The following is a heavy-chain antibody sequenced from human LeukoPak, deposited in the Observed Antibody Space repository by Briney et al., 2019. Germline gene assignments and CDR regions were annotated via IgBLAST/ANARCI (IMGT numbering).Heavy chain of an antibody. Sequence: PSETLSLTCTVSDDSITIYYWSWIRQPPGKGPEWIGYIDHTGITNYNPSLNGRVTISRDTSKNHFSLELSSATAADTAVYYCAAEGLIWFGELFWQWGQGTLVTVSS. J-gene: IGHJ4*02. D-gene: IGHD3-10*01. V-gene: IGHV4-59*01. CDR1: DDSITIYY. CDR3: AAEGLIWFGELFWQ. CDR2: IDHTGIT.